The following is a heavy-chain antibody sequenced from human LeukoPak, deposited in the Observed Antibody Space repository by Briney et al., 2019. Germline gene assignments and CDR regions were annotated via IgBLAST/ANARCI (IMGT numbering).Heavy chain of an antibody. D-gene: IGHD2-21*02. CDR3: ASTIVVVTAPYYFDY. Sequence: PSETLSLTCTVSGGSISSYYWSWIRQPPGKGLEWMGEINHSGSTNYNPSLKSRVTISVDTSKNQFSLKLSSVTAADTAVYYCASTIVVVTAPYYFDYWGQGTLVTVSS. CDR1: GGSISSYY. CDR2: INHSGST. J-gene: IGHJ4*02. V-gene: IGHV4-34*01.